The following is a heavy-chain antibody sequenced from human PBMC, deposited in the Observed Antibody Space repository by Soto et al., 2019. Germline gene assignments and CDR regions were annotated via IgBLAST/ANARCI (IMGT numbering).Heavy chain of an antibody. D-gene: IGHD3-22*01. V-gene: IGHV3-30*09. CDR3: ARRAWDSYYAIAG. CDR2: ISYDGSDK. J-gene: IGHJ6*02. Sequence: VQLVESGGGEVQPGRSLRLSCAASGFKYTDFALHWVRQAPGKELEWVAIISYDGSDKYYADSVKGRFVISRDNPKNTLYLEMTSLRPEDTAVYFCARRAWDSYYAIAGWGQGTTSPSS. CDR1: GFKYTDFA.